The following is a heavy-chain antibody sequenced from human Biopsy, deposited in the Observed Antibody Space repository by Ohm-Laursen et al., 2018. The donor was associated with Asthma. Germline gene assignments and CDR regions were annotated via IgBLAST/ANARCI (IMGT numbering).Heavy chain of an antibody. D-gene: IGHD6-19*01. CDR2: HDREEGGT. CDR1: GYSLTDLS. Sequence: VSSVKVSCKISGYSLTDLSMHWVRQAPGQGLEWMGGHDREEGGTVNARRFQGRVTMTEDTSTDTAYMELSSLRSEDTAIYYCARCQVGYSSGWSLLLKKIYYSGMDVWGQGTAVTVSS. V-gene: IGHV1-24*01. CDR3: ARCQVGYSSGWSLLLKKIYYSGMDV. J-gene: IGHJ6*02.